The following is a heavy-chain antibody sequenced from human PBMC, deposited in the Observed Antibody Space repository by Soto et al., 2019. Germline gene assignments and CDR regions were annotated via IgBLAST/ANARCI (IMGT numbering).Heavy chain of an antibody. CDR2: ISAHNGNT. CDR3: ARGRYGDY. Sequence: QVHLVQSGAEVKKPGASVKVSCKGSGYAFTTYGITWVRQAPGQGLEWMGWISAHNGNTNYAQKLQGRVTVTRETSTSTAYMELRRLRSDTTAVYYCARGRYGDYWGQGALVTVSS. V-gene: IGHV1-18*01. CDR1: GYAFTTYG. D-gene: IGHD1-1*01. J-gene: IGHJ4*02.